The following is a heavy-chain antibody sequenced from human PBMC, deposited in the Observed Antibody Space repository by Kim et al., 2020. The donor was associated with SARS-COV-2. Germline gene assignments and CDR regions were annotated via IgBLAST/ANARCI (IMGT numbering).Heavy chain of an antibody. V-gene: IGHV3-7*03. D-gene: IGHD6-13*01. CDR3: ARDAAGYTPFDY. J-gene: IGHJ4*02. CDR2: IKRDGSEI. CDR1: GFTFTNSW. Sequence: GGSLRLSCVASGFTFTNSWMGWVRQAPGKGLEWVANIKRDGSEIFYVDSVKVRFTISRDNAKNSVYLQMDSLRPEDTAVYYCARDAAGYTPFDYWGQGTLVTVSS.